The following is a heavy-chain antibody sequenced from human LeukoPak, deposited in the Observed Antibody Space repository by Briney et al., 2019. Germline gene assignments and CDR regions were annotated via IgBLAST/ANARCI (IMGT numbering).Heavy chain of an antibody. CDR1: GYSFTSYW. V-gene: IGHV5-51*01. J-gene: IGHJ5*02. D-gene: IGHD3-10*01. Sequence: GESLKISCKGSGYSFTSYWIGWVRQMPGKGLEWMGIIYPGDSDTRYSPSFQGQVTISADKSISTAYLQWSSLKASDTAMYYCARPISYYGSGSPNWFDPWGQGTLVTVSS. CDR3: ARPISYYGSGSPNWFDP. CDR2: IYPGDSDT.